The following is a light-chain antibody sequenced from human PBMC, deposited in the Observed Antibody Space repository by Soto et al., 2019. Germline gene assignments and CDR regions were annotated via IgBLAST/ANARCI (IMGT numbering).Light chain of an antibody. CDR1: QTVASN. V-gene: IGKV3-15*01. Sequence: EIVMTQSPATLSVSPGERASLSCRASQTVASNLAWYQQKPGQPPRLLLHGASTRATGVPARFSGSGSGTEFTLTISSLQSEDFAVYDCQQYHNWPPQYTFGQGTKLQIK. CDR3: QQYHNWPPQYT. J-gene: IGKJ2*01. CDR2: GAS.